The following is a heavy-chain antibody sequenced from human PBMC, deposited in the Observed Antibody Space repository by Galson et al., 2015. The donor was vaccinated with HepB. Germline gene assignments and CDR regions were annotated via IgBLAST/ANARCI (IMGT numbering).Heavy chain of an antibody. D-gene: IGHD1-26*01. CDR3: ARDRSGSYPDY. Sequence: SVKVSCKASGYTFTSYYIHWVRQAPGQGLEWMGIMNPSGGGTSYAQKLQGRVTMATDTSTSAVYMELNSLGSEDTAVYYCARDRSGSYPDYWGQGTLVTVSS. CDR1: GYTFTSYY. CDR2: MNPSGGGT. V-gene: IGHV1-46*04. J-gene: IGHJ4*02.